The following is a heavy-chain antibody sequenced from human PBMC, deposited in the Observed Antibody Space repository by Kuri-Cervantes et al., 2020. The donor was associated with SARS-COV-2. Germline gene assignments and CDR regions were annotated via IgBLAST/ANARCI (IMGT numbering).Heavy chain of an antibody. CDR1: GFTFSSYS. Sequence: GESLKISCAASGFTFSSYSMNWVRQAPGKGLEWVSSITRSSVYISYADSLKGRFTISRDDAKNSLYLQMNSLRDEDTAVYYCASWSVWGKGTAVTVSS. J-gene: IGHJ6*04. V-gene: IGHV3-21*01. CDR3: ASWSV. D-gene: IGHD2-8*02. CDR2: ITRSSVYI.